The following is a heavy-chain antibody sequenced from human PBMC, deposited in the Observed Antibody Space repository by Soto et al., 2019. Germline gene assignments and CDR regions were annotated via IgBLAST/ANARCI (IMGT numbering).Heavy chain of an antibody. CDR3: ARSGAAANSDGFDS. CDR2: IYRGDSDT. V-gene: IGHV5-51*01. D-gene: IGHD6-25*01. Sequence: GQSLKISCKGSGYSITSYWIGWVRQMPGKGLEGMGIIYRGDSDTRYSPSFQDKVTISADKTISTAYLQWSSLKASDTAMNYCARSGAAANSDGFDSWGHGTSVTV. CDR1: GYSITSYW. J-gene: IGHJ3*02.